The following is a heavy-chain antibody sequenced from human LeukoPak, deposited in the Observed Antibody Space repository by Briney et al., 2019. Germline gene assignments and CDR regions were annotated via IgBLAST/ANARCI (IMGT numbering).Heavy chain of an antibody. V-gene: IGHV4-31*03. Sequence: SQTLSLTCTVSGGSISSGGYYWSWIRQHPGKGLEWIGYIYYSGSTYYNPSLKSRVTISVDTSKNQFSLKLSPVTAADTAVYYCARVTAAGTGIDYWGQGTLVTVSS. J-gene: IGHJ4*02. CDR2: IYYSGST. CDR1: GGSISSGGYY. CDR3: ARVTAAGTGIDY. D-gene: IGHD6-13*01.